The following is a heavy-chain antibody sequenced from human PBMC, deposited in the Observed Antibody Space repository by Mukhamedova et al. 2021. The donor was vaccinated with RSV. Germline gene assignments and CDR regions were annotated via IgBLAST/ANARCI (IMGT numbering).Heavy chain of an antibody. CDR3: ARFGRHIDAFDI. V-gene: IGHV3-30*01. Sequence: FTISRDNSKNTLYLQMNSLRAEDTAVYYCARFGRHIDAFDIWGQGTMVTVSS. D-gene: IGHD3-16*01. J-gene: IGHJ3*02.